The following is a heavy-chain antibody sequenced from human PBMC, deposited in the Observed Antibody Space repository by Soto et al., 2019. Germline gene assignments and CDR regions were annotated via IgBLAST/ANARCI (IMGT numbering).Heavy chain of an antibody. J-gene: IGHJ6*02. CDR1: GTIFSSYT. V-gene: IGHV1-69*02. CDR3: ARGLGVRMDD. Sequence: QVPLVQSGAEVKKPGSSVRVSCKASGTIFSSYTISWVRQAPGQGLEWMGRIIPILGETNSAQKFQGRVTITADKSTTSADTELNSLRLEDTALYYWARGLGVRMDDWSQGTTFTVAS. CDR2: IIPILGET.